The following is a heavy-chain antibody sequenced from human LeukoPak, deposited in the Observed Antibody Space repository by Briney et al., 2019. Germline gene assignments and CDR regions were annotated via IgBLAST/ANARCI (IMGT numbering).Heavy chain of an antibody. D-gene: IGHD6-6*01. CDR3: ASAGYSSSSGGAFDY. CDR2: INHSGST. J-gene: IGHJ4*02. Sequence: SSETLSLTCAVYGGSFSGYYWSWIRQPPGKGLEWIGEINHSGSTNYNPSLKSRVTISVDTSKNQFSLKLSSVAAADTAVYYCASAGYSSSSGGAFDYWGQGTLVTVSS. CDR1: GGSFSGYY. V-gene: IGHV4-34*01.